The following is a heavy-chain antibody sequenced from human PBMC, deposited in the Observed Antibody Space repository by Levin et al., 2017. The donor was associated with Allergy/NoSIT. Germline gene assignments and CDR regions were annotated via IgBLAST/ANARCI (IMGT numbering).Heavy chain of an antibody. V-gene: IGHV3-15*01. CDR3: TTDLSY. CDR1: GFTFSSVW. J-gene: IGHJ4*02. CDR2: IKSNTAGGTT. Sequence: GGSLRLSCAASGFTFSSVWMSWVRQVPGKGLEWVGGIKSNTAGGTTDYAAPVKGRFTISRDDSRDTLYLQMSDLKLDDAGVYYCTTDLSYWGQGTLVTVSS.